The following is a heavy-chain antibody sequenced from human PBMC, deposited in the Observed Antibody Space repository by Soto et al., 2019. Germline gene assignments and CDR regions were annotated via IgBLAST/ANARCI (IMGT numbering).Heavy chain of an antibody. CDR1: GYTFTSYG. J-gene: IGHJ4*02. Sequence: ASVKVSGNAAGYTFTSYGISCVRQAPGQGLGCMGWIIAYKVNTNYGQKLQGKDTMTTYTSTSTAYIELRILRCHDTVVDHCSRVHSTMIVVVITTEFNYWGQGTPVTV. CDR3: SRVHSTMIVVVITTEFNY. CDR2: IIAYKVNT. V-gene: IGHV1-18*01. D-gene: IGHD3-22*01.